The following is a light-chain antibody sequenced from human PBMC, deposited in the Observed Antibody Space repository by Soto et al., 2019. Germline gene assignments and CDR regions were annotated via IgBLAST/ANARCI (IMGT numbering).Light chain of an antibody. CDR3: QHYVSSPWT. V-gene: IGKV3-20*01. J-gene: IGKJ1*01. CDR2: GAS. CDR1: QTVSSSY. Sequence: EIVLTQSPGTLSLSPGERATLSCRASQTVSSSYLAWYQQKPGQAPRLLIYGASIRVTGIPDRFSGSGSGTDFTLTISRLELEDFAVYYCQHYVSSPWTFGHGTKVEIK.